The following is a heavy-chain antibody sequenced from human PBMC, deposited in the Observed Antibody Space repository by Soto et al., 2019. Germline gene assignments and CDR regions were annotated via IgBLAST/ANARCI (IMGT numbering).Heavy chain of an antibody. Sequence: GGPLRLSCAASGFTSSSYSMNWVRHAPGKGLEWVSYISSSSSTIYYADSVKGRFTISRDNAKNSLYLQMNSLRAEDTAVYYCAREKDICSSTCCKYYYYYYMDVWGKGTSVTVSS. CDR2: ISSSSSTI. CDR3: AREKDICSSTCCKYYYYYYMDV. J-gene: IGHJ6*03. V-gene: IGHV3-48*01. CDR1: GFTSSSYS. D-gene: IGHD2-2*01.